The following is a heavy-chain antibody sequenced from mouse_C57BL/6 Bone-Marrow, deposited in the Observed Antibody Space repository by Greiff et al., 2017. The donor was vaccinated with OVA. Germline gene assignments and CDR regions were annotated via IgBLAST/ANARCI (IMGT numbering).Heavy chain of an antibody. CDR3: ARPPALAY. CDR2: IYPRSGNT. V-gene: IGHV1-81*01. CDR1: GYTFTSYG. J-gene: IGHJ3*01. Sequence: QVQLKESGAELARPGASVKLSCTASGYTFTSYGISWVKQRTGQGLEWIGEIYPRSGNTYYNEKIKGKATLTADKSSSTAYMELRSLTSEDSAVYFCARPPALAYWGQGTLVTVSA.